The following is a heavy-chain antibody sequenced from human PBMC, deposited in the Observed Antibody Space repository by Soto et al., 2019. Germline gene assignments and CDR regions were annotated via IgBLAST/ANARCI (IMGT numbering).Heavy chain of an antibody. CDR2: IYYSGST. Sequence: PSETLSLTCTVSGGSISSSSYYWGWIRQPPGKGLEWIGSIYYSGSTYYNPSLKSRVTISVDTSKNQFSLKLSSVTAADTAVYYCARQLKVYYFDYWGQGTLVTVS. CDR3: ARQLKVYYFDY. CDR1: GGSISSSSYY. V-gene: IGHV4-39*01. J-gene: IGHJ4*02.